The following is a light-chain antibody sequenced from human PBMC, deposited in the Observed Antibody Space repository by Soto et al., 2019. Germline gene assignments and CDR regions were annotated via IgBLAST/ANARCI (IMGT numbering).Light chain of an antibody. J-gene: IGKJ1*01. CDR2: KAS. CDR3: QQYNSYSSWT. Sequence: DIQMTQSPSTLSSSVGDRVTITCRASQSISSWLAWYQQKPGKAPKLLIYKASSLESGVPSRFSGSGSGTEFTLTISSLQPDDFSTYYCQQYNSYSSWTFGQGTNVEIK. CDR1: QSISSW. V-gene: IGKV1-5*03.